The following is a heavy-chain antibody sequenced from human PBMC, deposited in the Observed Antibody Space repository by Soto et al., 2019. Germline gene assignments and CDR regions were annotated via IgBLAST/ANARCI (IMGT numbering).Heavy chain of an antibody. J-gene: IGHJ6*03. Sequence: GASVKVSCKASGGTFSSYAISWVRQAPGQGLEWMGGIIPIFGTANYAQKFQGRVTITADESTSTAYMELSSLRSEDTAMYYCGRRAATPDDYYYYMDVWCKGSTVTVSS. CDR3: GRRAATPDDYYYYMDV. CDR2: IIPIFGTA. D-gene: IGHD2-15*01. CDR1: GGTFSSYA. V-gene: IGHV1-69*13.